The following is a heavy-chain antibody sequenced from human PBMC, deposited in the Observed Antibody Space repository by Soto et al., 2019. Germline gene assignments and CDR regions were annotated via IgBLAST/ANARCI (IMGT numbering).Heavy chain of an antibody. CDR1: GFTFSSYG. V-gene: IGHV3-30*18. J-gene: IGHJ4*02. CDR3: AKDLEIGDIAAAGTGGFHY. Sequence: QVQLVESGGGVVQPGRSLRLSCAASGFTFSSYGMHWVRQAPGKGLEWVAVISYDGSNKYYADSVKGRFTISRDNSKNTLYLQMNSLRAEDTVVYYYAKDLEIGDIAAAGTGGFHYWGQGTLVTVSS. CDR2: ISYDGSNK. D-gene: IGHD6-13*01.